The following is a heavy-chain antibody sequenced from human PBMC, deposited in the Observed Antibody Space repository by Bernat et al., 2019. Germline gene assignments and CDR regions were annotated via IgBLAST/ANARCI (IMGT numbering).Heavy chain of an antibody. D-gene: IGHD2-21*01. V-gene: IGHV3-30-3*01. J-gene: IGHJ4*02. Sequence: QVQLVESGGGVVQPGRSLRLSCAASGFTFSSYAMHWVRQAPGKGLEWVAVISYDGSNKYYADSVKGRFTISRDNSKNTLYLQMNSLRAEDTAVYYCARDRHSHFDYWGQGTLVTVSS. CDR3: ARDRHSHFDY. CDR2: ISYDGSNK. CDR1: GFTFSSYA.